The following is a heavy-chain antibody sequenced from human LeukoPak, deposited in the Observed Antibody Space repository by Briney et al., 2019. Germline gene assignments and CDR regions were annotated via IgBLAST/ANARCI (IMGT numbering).Heavy chain of an antibody. CDR1: GYTFTSYY. Sequence: ASVKVSCKASGYTFTSYYMHWVRQAPGQGLEWMGIINPSGGSTSYAQKFQGRVTMTRDMPTSTVYMELSSLRSEDTAVYYCARDGDCSSTSCPNKNYYYYYMDVWGKGTTVTVSS. D-gene: IGHD2-2*01. CDR3: ARDGDCSSTSCPNKNYYYYYMDV. J-gene: IGHJ6*03. V-gene: IGHV1-46*01. CDR2: INPSGGST.